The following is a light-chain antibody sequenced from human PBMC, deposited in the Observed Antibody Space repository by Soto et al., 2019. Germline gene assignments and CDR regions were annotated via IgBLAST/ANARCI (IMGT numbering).Light chain of an antibody. CDR2: EVR. CDR1: MRDIGAYNL. V-gene: IGLV2-14*03. CDR3: SSFTSKSTLI. J-gene: IGLJ2*01. Sequence: QSALTQPASVSGSPGQSITISCAGTMRDIGAYNLVSWYQQHPGKAPQLIIYEVRNRPSGIPFRFSGSKSGNTASLTISGLQAEDEADYYCSSFTSKSTLIFGGGTKLTVL.